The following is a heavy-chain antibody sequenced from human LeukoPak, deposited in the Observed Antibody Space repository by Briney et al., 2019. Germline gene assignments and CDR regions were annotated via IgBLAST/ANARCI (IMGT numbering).Heavy chain of an antibody. V-gene: IGHV4-59*08. J-gene: IGHJ6*02. D-gene: IGHD2-2*01. CDR2: IYYSGST. Sequence: SETLSLTCTVSGGSISSYYWSWIRQPPGKGLEWIGYIYYSGSTNYNPSLKSRVTISVDTSKNQFSLKLSSVTAADAAVYYCARICCSSTSSLDWDYYYGMDVWGQGTTVTVSS. CDR1: GGSISSYY. CDR3: ARICCSSTSSLDWDYYYGMDV.